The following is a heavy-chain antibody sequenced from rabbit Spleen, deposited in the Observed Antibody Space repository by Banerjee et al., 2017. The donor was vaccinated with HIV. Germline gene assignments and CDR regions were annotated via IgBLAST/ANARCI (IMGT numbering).Heavy chain of an antibody. J-gene: IGHJ4*01. D-gene: IGHD7-1*01. CDR1: TVSFSGSSY. CDR2: IESGSSGFT. CDR3: ARFYAGYGDFGFAAM. V-gene: IGHV1S45*01. Sequence: QEQLVESGGGLVKPGASLTLTCMASTVSFSGSSYMCWVRQAPGKGLEWIACIESGSSGFTYFASWAKGRFTISKTSSTTVTLQMTSLTAADTATYFCARFYAGYGDFGFAAMWGQGTLVTVS.